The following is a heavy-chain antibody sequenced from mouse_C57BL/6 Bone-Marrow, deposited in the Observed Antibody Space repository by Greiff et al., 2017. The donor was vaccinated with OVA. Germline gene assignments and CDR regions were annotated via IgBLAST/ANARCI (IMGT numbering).Heavy chain of an antibody. CDR3: ANTSGDYDDGYYAMDY. V-gene: IGHV1-74*01. Sequence: QVQLQQPGAELVKPGASVKVSCKASGYTFTSYWMHWVKHRPGQGLEWIGRIHPSDSDTNYNQKFKGKATLTVDKSSSTAYMQLSSLTSEDSAVYYCANTSGDYDDGYYAMDYWGQGTSVTVSS. CDR2: IHPSDSDT. J-gene: IGHJ4*01. D-gene: IGHD2-4*01. CDR1: GYTFTSYW.